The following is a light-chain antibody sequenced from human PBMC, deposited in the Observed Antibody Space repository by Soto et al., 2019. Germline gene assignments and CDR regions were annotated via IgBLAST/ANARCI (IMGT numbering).Light chain of an antibody. CDR2: GAS. CDR1: QSVRNTY. J-gene: IGKJ4*01. CDR3: QQYGESPPT. Sequence: EIVMTQSPATLSVSPGERATLSCRASQSVRNTYVAWYQKKPGQAPRLLFSGASSRATGIPDRYSGSGSGTDFTLTINRLEPEDFAVYFCQQYGESPPTFGGGTKVEIK. V-gene: IGKV3-20*01.